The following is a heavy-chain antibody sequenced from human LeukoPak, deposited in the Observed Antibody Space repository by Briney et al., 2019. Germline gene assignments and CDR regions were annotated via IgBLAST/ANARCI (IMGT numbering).Heavy chain of an antibody. CDR3: AKGHDSSGYSIDY. Sequence: PGGSLRLSCAASGFTFSSYSMNWVRQAPGKGLEWVSSISSSSSYIYYADSVKGRFTISRDNAKNSLYLQMNSLRAEDTAVYYCAKGHDSSGYSIDYWGQGTLVTVSS. D-gene: IGHD3-22*01. CDR1: GFTFSSYS. CDR2: ISSSSSYI. J-gene: IGHJ4*02. V-gene: IGHV3-21*04.